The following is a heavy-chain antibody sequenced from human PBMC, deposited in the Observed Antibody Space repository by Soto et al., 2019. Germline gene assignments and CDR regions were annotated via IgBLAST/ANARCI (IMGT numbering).Heavy chain of an antibody. CDR1: GFTFSSYA. J-gene: IGHJ4*02. V-gene: IGHV3-23*01. CDR2: TSGGGGST. CDR3: AKKWDFWSGRLDY. Sequence: PGGSLRLSCAASGFTFSSYAMSWVRQAPGKGLEWVSATSGGGGSTYYADSVKGRFTISRDNSKNTLYLQMNRLRAEDTAVYYCAKKWDFWSGRLDYWGQETLVTASS. D-gene: IGHD3-3*01.